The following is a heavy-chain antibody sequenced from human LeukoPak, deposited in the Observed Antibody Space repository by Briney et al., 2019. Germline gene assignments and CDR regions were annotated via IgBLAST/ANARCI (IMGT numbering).Heavy chain of an antibody. CDR2: IYDSGSS. CDR1: VGSLSISSYY. D-gene: IGHD1-1*01. J-gene: IGHJ5*02. Sequence: SETLTLTCTVSVGSLSISSYYWGWIRQPPGKGLELIGQIYDSGSSNYNTSLKSRVTVSVDTSKNQFSLKLSSLTAADTAVYYCAREGTSGTRLNWFDPWGQGTLVTVSS. CDR3: AREGTSGTRLNWFDP. V-gene: IGHV4-39*07.